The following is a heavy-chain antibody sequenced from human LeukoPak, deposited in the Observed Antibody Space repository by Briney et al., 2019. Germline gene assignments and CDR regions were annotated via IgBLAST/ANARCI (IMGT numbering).Heavy chain of an antibody. D-gene: IGHD6-13*01. Sequence: SETLSLTCTVSGGSISSYYWSWIRQPAGKGLEWIGRIYTSGSTNYNPSLKSRVTISVDTSKNQFSLKLSSVTAADTAVYYCARHGRGAWGPIAAAQTDYWGQGTLVTVSS. CDR1: GGSISSYY. CDR3: ARHGRGAWGPIAAAQTDY. CDR2: IYTSGST. J-gene: IGHJ4*02. V-gene: IGHV4-4*07.